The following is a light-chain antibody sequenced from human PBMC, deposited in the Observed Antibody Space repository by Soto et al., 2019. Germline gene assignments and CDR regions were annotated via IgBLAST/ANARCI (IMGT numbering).Light chain of an antibody. Sequence: EIVLTQSPATLSLSPGEGATLSCRASQSVSSYLAWYQQKPGQAPRLLIYDASNRATGIPARFSGSGSGTDITLTISSREPEDFAVYYCQQRSNWPPAFGQGTKLEIK. CDR2: DAS. CDR1: QSVSSY. CDR3: QQRSNWPPA. V-gene: IGKV3-11*01. J-gene: IGKJ2*01.